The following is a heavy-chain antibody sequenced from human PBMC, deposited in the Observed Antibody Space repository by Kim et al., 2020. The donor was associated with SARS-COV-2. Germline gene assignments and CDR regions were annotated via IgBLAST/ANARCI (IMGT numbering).Heavy chain of an antibody. Sequence: GGSLRLSCAASGFTFSNAWMSWVRQAPGKGLEWVGRIKSKTDGGTTDYAAPVKGRFTISRDDSKNTLNLQMNSLKTEDTAVYYCTTGASVLRFLEWSSDFDYWGQGTLVTVSS. CDR2: IKSKTDGGTT. CDR3: TTGASVLRFLEWSSDFDY. D-gene: IGHD3-3*01. CDR1: GFTFSNAW. J-gene: IGHJ4*02. V-gene: IGHV3-15*01.